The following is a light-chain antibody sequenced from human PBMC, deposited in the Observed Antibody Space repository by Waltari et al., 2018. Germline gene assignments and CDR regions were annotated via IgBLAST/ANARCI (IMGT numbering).Light chain of an antibody. CDR1: QSISRW. CDR3: QHYNSFSALFT. V-gene: IGKV1-5*03. J-gene: IGKJ3*01. Sequence: DIQMTQSPSPVSASVGDRATVSCRASQSISRWLAWYQQKPGKAPKLLIHKASSLQSGVPSRFSGSGAGTEFTLNITSLQPDDFATYYCQHYNSFSALFTFGPGTQVDIK. CDR2: KAS.